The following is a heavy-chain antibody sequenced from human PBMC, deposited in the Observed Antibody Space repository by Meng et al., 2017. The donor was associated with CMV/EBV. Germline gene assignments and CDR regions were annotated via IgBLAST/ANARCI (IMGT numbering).Heavy chain of an antibody. D-gene: IGHD6-13*01. CDR2: ISNSSSYI. V-gene: IGHV3-21*04. CDR1: GFTFSSYS. Sequence: GESLKISCAASGFTFSSYSMNWVRQAPGKGLEWVSSISNSSSYIYYADSVKGRFTISRDNAKNSLYLQMNSLRAEDTAVYYCARALPPIAAADTFDYWGQGTLVTVSS. J-gene: IGHJ4*02. CDR3: ARALPPIAAADTFDY.